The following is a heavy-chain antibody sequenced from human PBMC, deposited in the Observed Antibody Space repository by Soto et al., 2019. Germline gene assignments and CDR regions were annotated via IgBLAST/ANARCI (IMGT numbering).Heavy chain of an antibody. CDR2: IERDDDDK. CDR1: GFSLTSPGMC. CDR3: ARSTRGPRRFNGTDV. D-gene: IGHD1-1*01. V-gene: IGHV2-70*13. Sequence: SGPTLVNPTETLTLTCTFSGFSLTSPGMCVSWIRQPPGKALEWLALIERDDDDKYYSTSLKTRLTISKDTRKNQVVLTMANMNPADTGTYYSARSTRGPRRFNGTDVWGQGTTVT. J-gene: IGHJ6*02.